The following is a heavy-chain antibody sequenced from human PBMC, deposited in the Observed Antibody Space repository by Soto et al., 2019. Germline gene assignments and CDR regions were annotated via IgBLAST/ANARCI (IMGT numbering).Heavy chain of an antibody. CDR2: IYYSGST. CDR3: ARLRTIFGVVTTYGMDV. Sequence: PSETLSLTCTVSGGSISSSSYHWGWIRQPPGKGLEWIGSIYYSGSTYYNPSLKSRVTISVDTSKNQFSLKLSSVTAADTAVYYCARLRTIFGVVTTYGMDVWGQGTTVTVSS. CDR1: GGSISSSSYH. V-gene: IGHV4-39*01. D-gene: IGHD3-3*01. J-gene: IGHJ6*02.